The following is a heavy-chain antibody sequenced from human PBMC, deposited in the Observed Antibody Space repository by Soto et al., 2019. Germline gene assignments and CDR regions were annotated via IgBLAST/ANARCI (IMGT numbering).Heavy chain of an antibody. CDR3: AKDLGVRKVYFDY. V-gene: IGHV3-23*01. J-gene: IGHJ4*02. Sequence: GGSLRLSCAASGFTFSSYAMSWVRQAPGKGLEWVSAIRGSGGSTYYADSVKGRFTISRDNSKNTLYLQMNSLRAEDTAVYYCAKDLGVRKVYFDYWGQGTLVTVSS. CDR2: IRGSGGST. CDR1: GFTFSSYA.